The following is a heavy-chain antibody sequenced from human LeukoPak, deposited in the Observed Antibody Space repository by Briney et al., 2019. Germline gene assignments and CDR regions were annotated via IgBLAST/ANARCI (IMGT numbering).Heavy chain of an antibody. D-gene: IGHD1-26*01. CDR1: GFTFSNYA. J-gene: IGHJ4*02. Sequence: GGSLRLSCAASGFTFSNYAMTWVRQAPGKGLEWVSAISGGGYSTYYADSVKGRFTISRDNSKNTVYLQMNSLRAEDTAVYYCVGATGFGYWGQGTLVTVPS. CDR3: VGATGFGY. CDR2: ISGGGYST. V-gene: IGHV3-23*01.